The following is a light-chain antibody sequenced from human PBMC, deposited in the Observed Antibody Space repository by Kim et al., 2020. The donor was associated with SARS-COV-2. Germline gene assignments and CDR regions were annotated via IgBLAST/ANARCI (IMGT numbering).Light chain of an antibody. J-gene: IGKJ4*02. CDR1: QSVSSCY. V-gene: IGKV3-20*01. Sequence: VSPGDRATLTCRASQSVSSCYVAWYQQKPGQATRLLIYGASSRATGLPSRFSGSGSGTDFTITISRLEPDDFAVYYCQQDGRSLTFGGGTKVDIK. CDR2: GAS. CDR3: QQDGRSLT.